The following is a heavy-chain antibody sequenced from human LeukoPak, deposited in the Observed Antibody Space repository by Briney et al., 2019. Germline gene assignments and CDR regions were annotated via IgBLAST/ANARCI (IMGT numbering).Heavy chain of an antibody. Sequence: GGSLRLSCAASGFTFSSYAMHWVRQAPGKGLEWVAVISYDGSNKYYADSVKGRFTISRDNSKNTLYLQMNSLRAEDTAVYYCASELWFGELFGYWGQGTLVTVSS. CDR1: GFTFSSYA. V-gene: IGHV3-30*04. CDR2: ISYDGSNK. D-gene: IGHD3-10*01. CDR3: ASELWFGELFGY. J-gene: IGHJ4*02.